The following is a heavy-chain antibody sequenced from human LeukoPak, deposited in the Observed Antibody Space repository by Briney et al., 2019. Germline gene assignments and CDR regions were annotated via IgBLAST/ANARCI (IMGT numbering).Heavy chain of an antibody. CDR2: INSDGSST. D-gene: IGHD3-3*01. CDR3: ARSTIFGVEIDY. CDR1: GFTFSSYW. Sequence: QAGGSLRLSXAASGFTFSSYWMHWVRQAPGKGLVWVSRINSDGSSTSYADSVKGRFTISRDNAKNTLYLQMNSLRAEDTAVYYCARSTIFGVEIDYWGQGTLVTVSS. V-gene: IGHV3-74*01. J-gene: IGHJ4*02.